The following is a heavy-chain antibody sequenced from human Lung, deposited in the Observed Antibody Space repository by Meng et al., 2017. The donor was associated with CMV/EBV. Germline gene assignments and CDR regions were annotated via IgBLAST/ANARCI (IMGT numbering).Heavy chain of an antibody. Sequence: ASVKVSCKASGYTFTSYGISWVRQAPGQGLEWMGWISAYNGNTNYAQKLQGRVTMTTDTSTSTAYMELRGLRSDDTAVYYCARNRYCSSTSCYFDYLGQGXLVTVSS. V-gene: IGHV1-18*01. CDR2: ISAYNGNT. D-gene: IGHD2-2*01. CDR3: ARNRYCSSTSCYFDY. J-gene: IGHJ4*02. CDR1: GYTFTSYG.